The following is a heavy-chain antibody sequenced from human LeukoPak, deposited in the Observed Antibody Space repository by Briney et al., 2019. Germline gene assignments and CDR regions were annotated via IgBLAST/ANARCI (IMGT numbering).Heavy chain of an antibody. CDR3: ARLSDIVVVPAAPEHY. D-gene: IGHD2-2*01. J-gene: IGHJ4*02. CDR1: GGSFSGYY. V-gene: IGHV4-34*01. Sequence: PSETLSLTCAVYGGSFSGYYWSWIRQPPGKGLEWIGEINHSGSTNYNPSLKSRVTISVDTSKNQFSLKLSSVTAADTAVYYCARLSDIVVVPAAPEHYWGQGTLVTVSS. CDR2: INHSGST.